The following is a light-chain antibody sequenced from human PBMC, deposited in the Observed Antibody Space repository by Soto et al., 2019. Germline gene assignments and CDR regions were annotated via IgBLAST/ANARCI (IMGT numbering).Light chain of an antibody. CDR3: QHYNSYSGA. V-gene: IGKV1-5*03. J-gene: IGKJ1*01. CDR2: KAS. CDR1: QTISSC. Sequence: DIEMTQSPSTLSGSVGDRVTITCRASQTISSCLAWYQQKPGKAPKLLIYKASTINTGVPPRFSGSGSGTEFTLTISSLQPDDFATYYCQHYNSYSGAFGQGTKVEIK.